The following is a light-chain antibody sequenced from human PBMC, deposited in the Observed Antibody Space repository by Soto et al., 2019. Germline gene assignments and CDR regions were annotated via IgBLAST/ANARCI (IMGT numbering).Light chain of an antibody. CDR3: QQYGSSPWT. J-gene: IGKJ1*01. V-gene: IGKV3-20*01. CDR2: GAS. Sequence: IVLTQSPGTLSLSPGERATLSCRASQSVSSSYLAWYQQKPGQAPRLLIYGASSRATGIPDRFSGSGSGTDVTLTISRLEPEDFAVYYCQQYGSSPWTFGQGTKVEIK. CDR1: QSVSSSY.